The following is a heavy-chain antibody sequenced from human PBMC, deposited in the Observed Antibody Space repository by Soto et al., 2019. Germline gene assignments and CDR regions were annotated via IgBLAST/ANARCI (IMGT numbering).Heavy chain of an antibody. J-gene: IGHJ5*02. D-gene: IGHD6-13*01. CDR3: ARGIYSSSRWYNWFDP. Sequence: SETLSLTCAVYGGSFSGYYWSWIRQPPGKGLEWIGEINHSGSTNYNPSLKSRVTISVDTSKNQFSLKLSSVTAADTAVYYCARGIYSSSRWYNWFDPWGQGTLATVSS. V-gene: IGHV4-34*01. CDR2: INHSGST. CDR1: GGSFSGYY.